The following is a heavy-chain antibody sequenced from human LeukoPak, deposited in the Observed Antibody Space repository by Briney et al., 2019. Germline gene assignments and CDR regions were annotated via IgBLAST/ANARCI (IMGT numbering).Heavy chain of an antibody. CDR3: ARVCIAVAGSVWFDP. J-gene: IGHJ5*02. CDR2: IYYSGTT. CDR1: GDSINNYY. Sequence: SETLSLTCTVSGDSINNYYWSWIRQPPGKGLEWIGYIYYSGTTNYNPSLKSRVSISVDTSKNQFSLKLSSVTAADTAVYYCARVCIAVAGSVWFDPWGQGTLVTVSS. V-gene: IGHV4-59*01. D-gene: IGHD6-19*01.